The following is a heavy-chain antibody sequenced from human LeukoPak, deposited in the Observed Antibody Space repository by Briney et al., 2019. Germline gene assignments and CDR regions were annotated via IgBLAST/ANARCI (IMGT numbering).Heavy chain of an antibody. J-gene: IGHJ4*02. CDR1: GFTFSSYG. V-gene: IGHV3-33*01. CDR3: ARDRYCTTTRCSDY. CDR2: IWYDGSEI. Sequence: PGGSLRLSCAASGFTFSSYGMHWVRQAPGKGLEWVAVIWYDGSEIYYADSVKGRFTISRDNAKNTLYLEMNSLRAEDTAVYYCARDRYCTTTRCSDYWGQGTLVTVSS. D-gene: IGHD2-2*01.